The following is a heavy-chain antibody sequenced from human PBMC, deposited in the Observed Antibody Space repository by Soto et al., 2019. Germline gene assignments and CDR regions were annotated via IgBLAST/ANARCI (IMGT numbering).Heavy chain of an antibody. D-gene: IGHD4-4*01. Sequence: SVKVSCKASGGTFSSYAISWVRQAPGQGLEWMGGIIPIFGTANYAQKFQGRVTITADESTSTAYMELSSLRSEDTAVYYCARHIYRWADYYYYGMDVWGQGTTVTVSS. CDR2: IIPIFGTA. J-gene: IGHJ6*02. CDR3: ARHIYRWADYYYYGMDV. CDR1: GGTFSSYA. V-gene: IGHV1-69*13.